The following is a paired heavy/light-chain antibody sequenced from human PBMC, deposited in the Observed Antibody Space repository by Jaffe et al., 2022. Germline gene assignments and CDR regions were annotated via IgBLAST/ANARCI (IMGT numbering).Light chain of an antibody. Sequence: EIVLTQSPGTLSLSPGERATLSCRASQSVTTTYLAWYQQKPGQAPRLLIYGVSSRATGIPDRFSGSGSGTDFTLTISRLEPEDFAVYYCHQYGTSPYTFGQGTKLEIK. V-gene: IGKV3-20*01. J-gene: IGKJ2*01. CDR3: HQYGTSPYT. CDR1: QSVTTTY. CDR2: GVS.
Heavy chain of an antibody. J-gene: IGHJ4*02. V-gene: IGHV1-18*01. CDR3: ARDRVTLYGSFDY. CDR1: GYNFNRYG. Sequence: QVQLVQSGAEVKKPGASVKVSCKASGYNFNRYGISWVRQAPGQGLEWMGWISPYNGDTNYAQKFQGRVTMTTDTSTSTVYMELRSLRSDDTAVYYCARDRVTLYGSFDYWGQGTLVTVSS. D-gene: IGHD4-17*01. CDR2: ISPYNGDT.